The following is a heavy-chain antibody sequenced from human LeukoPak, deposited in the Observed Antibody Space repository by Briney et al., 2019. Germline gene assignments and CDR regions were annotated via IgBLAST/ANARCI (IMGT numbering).Heavy chain of an antibody. D-gene: IGHD6-19*01. Sequence: PGGSLRLSCAASGFTFSSYSMNWVRQAPGKGLEWVSSISSSSSYIYYADSVKGRFTISRDNAKNSLYLQMNSLRAEDTAVYYCAKEGGSGWYPYYYYYMDVWGKGTTVTISS. V-gene: IGHV3-21*01. CDR3: AKEGGSGWYPYYYYYMDV. J-gene: IGHJ6*03. CDR1: GFTFSSYS. CDR2: ISSSSSYI.